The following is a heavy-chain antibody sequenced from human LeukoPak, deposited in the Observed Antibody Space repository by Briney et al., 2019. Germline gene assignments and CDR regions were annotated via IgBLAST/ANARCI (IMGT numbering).Heavy chain of an antibody. V-gene: IGHV4-4*07. CDR3: ARGVCNSGSCPHPGSFDY. CDR2: IYTSGST. J-gene: IGHJ4*02. D-gene: IGHD2-15*01. Sequence: SETLSLTCTVSGGSISGYYWSWIRQSAGKGLEWIGRIYTSGSTNYSPSLKSRATMSVDTSKNQFSLKLTSVTAADTAVYYCARGVCNSGSCPHPGSFDYWGQGTLVTVSS. CDR1: GGSISGYY.